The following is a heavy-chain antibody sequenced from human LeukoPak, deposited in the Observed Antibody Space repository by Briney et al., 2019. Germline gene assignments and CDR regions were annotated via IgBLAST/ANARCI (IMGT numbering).Heavy chain of an antibody. V-gene: IGHV3-11*01. Sequence: PGGSLRLSCAASGFTSSDYYMSWIRQAPGKGLEWVSYIRSSGSTIYYADSVKGRFTISRDNAKNSLYLQMNSLRAEDTAVYYCARGGARGFTYGDYDYWGQGTLVTVSS. D-gene: IGHD4-17*01. CDR3: ARGGARGFTYGDYDY. J-gene: IGHJ4*02. CDR1: GFTSSDYY. CDR2: IRSSGSTI.